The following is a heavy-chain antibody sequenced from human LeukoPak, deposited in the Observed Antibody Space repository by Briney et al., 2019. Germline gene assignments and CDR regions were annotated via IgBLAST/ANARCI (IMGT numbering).Heavy chain of an antibody. V-gene: IGHV5-51*01. Sequence: GESLKISCKGSGYSFTSYWIGWVRQMPGKGLEWMGIIYPGDSDTRYSPSFQGQVTISADKSISTDYLQWSSLKASDTAMYYCARQGGMWYYYDSSGSNWFDPWGQGTLVTVSS. J-gene: IGHJ5*02. CDR1: GYSFTSYW. CDR3: ARQGGMWYYYDSSGSNWFDP. CDR2: IYPGDSDT. D-gene: IGHD3-22*01.